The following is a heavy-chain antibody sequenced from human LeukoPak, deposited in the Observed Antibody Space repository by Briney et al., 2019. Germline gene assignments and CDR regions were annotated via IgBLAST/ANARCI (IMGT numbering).Heavy chain of an antibody. CDR1: GDFISSSNW. CDR2: IYHSGST. CDR3: ARQLTAVSLLFDY. V-gene: IGHV4-4*02. J-gene: IGHJ4*02. Sequence: SEPLSLTCAVCGDFISSSNWWGWVRQPPGKGLEWIGEIYHSGSTNYNPSLKSRVTVSVDTSKNQFSLKLSSVTAADTAVYYCARQLTAVSLLFDYWGQGTLVTVSS. D-gene: IGHD2-2*01.